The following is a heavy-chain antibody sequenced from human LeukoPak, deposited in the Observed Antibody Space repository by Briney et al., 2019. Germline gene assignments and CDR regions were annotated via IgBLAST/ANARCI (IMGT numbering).Heavy chain of an antibody. CDR2: IYHSGST. D-gene: IGHD5-12*01. Sequence: SGTLSLTCAVSGGSISSTNWWNWVRQPPRKGLEWTGEIYHSGSTNYNPSLKSRVTISVDKSKNQFSLKLTSVTAADTALYCCARSQDVDVVTTHRPFDIWGQGTVVTVSS. CDR3: ARSQDVDVVTTHRPFDI. J-gene: IGHJ3*02. CDR1: GGSISSTNW. V-gene: IGHV4-4*01.